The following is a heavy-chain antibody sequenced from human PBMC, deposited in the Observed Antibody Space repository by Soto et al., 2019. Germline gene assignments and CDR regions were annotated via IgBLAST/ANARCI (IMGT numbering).Heavy chain of an antibody. Sequence: SETLSLTCTVSVGSIGGYYWIWIRQPPGKGLEWIGYIYYSGSTNYNPSLKSRVTISVDTSKNQFSLKLSSVTAADTAVYYCARTGFGELFSFDYWGQGTLVTVSS. CDR3: ARTGFGELFSFDY. D-gene: IGHD3-10*01. J-gene: IGHJ4*02. V-gene: IGHV4-59*01. CDR2: IYYSGST. CDR1: VGSIGGYY.